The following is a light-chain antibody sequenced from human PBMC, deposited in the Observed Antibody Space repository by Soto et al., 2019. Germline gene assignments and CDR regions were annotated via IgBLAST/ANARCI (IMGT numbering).Light chain of an antibody. V-gene: IGLV1-40*01. CDR1: SSNIGAGYH. CDR2: GNN. CDR3: QSYDSSLSGAV. Sequence: QSVLTQPPSVSGAPGQRVTISCTGSSSNIGAGYHVHWYQQLPGTAPKLLIDGNNNRPSGVPDRFSGSKSGTSASLAITGLQAEDEADYFCQSYDSSLSGAVFGGGTKLTVL. J-gene: IGLJ3*02.